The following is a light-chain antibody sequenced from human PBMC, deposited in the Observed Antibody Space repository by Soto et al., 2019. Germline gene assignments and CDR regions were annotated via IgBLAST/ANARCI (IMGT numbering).Light chain of an antibody. CDR1: QSVLYRSSNKSY. Sequence: DIVMTQSPDFLAVSLGERATITCKSSQSVLYRSSNKSYLAWYQQRPGQPPRLLLYWASTRESGVPDRFVGSGSETDFTLTISSLQSEDFAVYYCQQYNNWPPYTFGQGTKLEI. J-gene: IGKJ2*01. V-gene: IGKV4-1*01. CDR2: WAS. CDR3: QQYNNWPPYT.